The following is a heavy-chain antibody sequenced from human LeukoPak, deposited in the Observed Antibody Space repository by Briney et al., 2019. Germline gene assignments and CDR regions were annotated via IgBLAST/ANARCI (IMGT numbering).Heavy chain of an antibody. CDR3: ARGTMVRGVGGY. D-gene: IGHD3-10*01. Sequence: ASVKVSCKASGYTFTSYAMHWVRQAPRQRLEWMGWINAGNGNTKYSQKFQGRVTITRDTSASTAYMELSSLRSEDTAVYYCARGTMVRGVGGYWGQGTLVTVSS. V-gene: IGHV1-3*01. CDR1: GYTFTSYA. J-gene: IGHJ4*02. CDR2: INAGNGNT.